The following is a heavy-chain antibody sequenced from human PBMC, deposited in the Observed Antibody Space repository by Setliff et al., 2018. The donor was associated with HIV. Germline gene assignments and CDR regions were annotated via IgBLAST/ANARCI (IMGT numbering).Heavy chain of an antibody. CDR1: GDSVSGASYY. V-gene: IGHV4-61*01. CDR2: IYYSGTT. J-gene: IGHJ6*03. D-gene: IGHD6-6*01. CDR3: ASEAWTSYRSSSGYYYYYMDV. Sequence: SETLSLTCTVSGDSVSGASYYWSWIRQPPGKGLEWIGYIYYSGTTKYNPSLKSRVTISVDTSKNQFSLKLSSVTAADTAVYYCASEAWTSYRSSSGYYYYYMDVWGKGTTVTVSS.